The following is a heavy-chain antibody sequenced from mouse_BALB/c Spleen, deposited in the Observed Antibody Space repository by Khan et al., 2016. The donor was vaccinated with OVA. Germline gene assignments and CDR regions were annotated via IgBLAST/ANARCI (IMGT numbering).Heavy chain of an antibody. CDR1: GYTFINYW. J-gene: IGHJ2*01. V-gene: IGHV1-7*01. CDR2: INPSTGYT. D-gene: IGHD1-1*01. Sequence: VQLQQSGAELAKPGASVKMSCKASGYTFINYWILWVKQRPGQGLEWIGYINPSTGYTEYNQNFKDKATLTADKSYSKAYIQLSSLTSEDSAVYYCARRGLRWDFDYWGQGTTLTVSS. CDR3: ARRGLRWDFDY.